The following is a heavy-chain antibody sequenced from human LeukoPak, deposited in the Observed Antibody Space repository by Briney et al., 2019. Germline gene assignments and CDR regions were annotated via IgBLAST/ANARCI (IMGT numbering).Heavy chain of an antibody. CDR3: AKIPQVAIFGVPNFDY. CDR2: ISGSGDNT. CDR1: GFTFSSFW. D-gene: IGHD3-3*01. V-gene: IGHV3-23*01. J-gene: IGHJ4*02. Sequence: GGSLRLSCAASGFTFSSFWMNWVRQAPGKGLEWVPIISGSGDNTYYPDSVKGRFTISRDNSKNTLYLQMNSLTAEDTAVYYCAKIPQVAIFGVPNFDYWGQGTLVTVSS.